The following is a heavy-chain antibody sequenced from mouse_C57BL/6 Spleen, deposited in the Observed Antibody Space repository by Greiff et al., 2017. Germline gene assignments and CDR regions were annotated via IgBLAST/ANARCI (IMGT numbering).Heavy chain of an antibody. J-gene: IGHJ3*01. Sequence: EVQGVESGGGLVQPTGSLKLSCAVPGFTFNTYAMHWVRQAPGQGLEWVARIRSKSSNYATYYADSVKDRFTISRDDSQSMLYLQMNNLRAEDTAMYSCVRYYSNYAWFSYWGQGTLVTVSA. CDR3: VRYYSNYAWFSY. D-gene: IGHD2-5*01. CDR2: IRSKSSNYAT. CDR1: GFTFNTYA. V-gene: IGHV10-3*01.